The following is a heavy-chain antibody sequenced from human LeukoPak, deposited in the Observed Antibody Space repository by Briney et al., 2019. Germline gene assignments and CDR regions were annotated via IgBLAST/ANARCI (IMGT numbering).Heavy chain of an antibody. CDR3: HARTGYYDFWSGYPPIDY. CDR1: GGSISSSSYY. D-gene: IGHD3-3*01. J-gene: IGHJ4*02. CDR2: IYYSGST. V-gene: IGHV4-39*01. Sequence: SETLSLTCTVSGGSISSSSYYWGWIRQPPGKGLEWIVSIYYSGSTYYNPSLKSRVTISVDTSKNQFSLKLSSVTAADTAVYYCHARTGYYDFWSGYPPIDYWGQGTLVTVSS.